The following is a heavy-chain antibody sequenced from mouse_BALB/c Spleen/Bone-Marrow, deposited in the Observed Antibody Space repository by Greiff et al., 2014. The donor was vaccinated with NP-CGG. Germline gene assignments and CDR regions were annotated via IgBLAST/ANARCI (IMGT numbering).Heavy chain of an antibody. V-gene: IGHV1-87*01. J-gene: IGHJ3*01. CDR1: GYTFTSYW. CDR2: IYPGDGDT. D-gene: IGHD2-4*01. CDR3: ARSEATMILAY. Sequence: QVQLKESGAGLARPGASVELSCKASGYTFTSYWVQWVKQRPGQGLEWIGAIYPGDGDTRYTRKFKGKATLTADKSSSTAYMQLSSLASEDSAVYYCARSEATMILAYWGQGTLVTVSA.